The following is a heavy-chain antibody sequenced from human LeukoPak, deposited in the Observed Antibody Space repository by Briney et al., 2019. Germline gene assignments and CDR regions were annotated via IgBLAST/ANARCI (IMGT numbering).Heavy chain of an antibody. Sequence: PSQTLSLTCTVSGGSINSGDYYWSWIRLPPGKGLEWIVYIYYSGSTYYNPSLKSRLTISVDTSKNQFSLKLSSVTAADTAVYYCARVTYYGMDVWGQGTTVTVSS. J-gene: IGHJ6*02. V-gene: IGHV4-30-4*01. CDR1: GGSINSGDYY. CDR3: ARVTYYGMDV. CDR2: IYYSGST.